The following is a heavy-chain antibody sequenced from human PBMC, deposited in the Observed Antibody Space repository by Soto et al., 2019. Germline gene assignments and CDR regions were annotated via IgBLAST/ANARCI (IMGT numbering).Heavy chain of an antibody. CDR2: VNPNNGDT. D-gene: IGHD3-10*01. V-gene: IGHV1-8*01. CDR1: GYTFSNYD. Sequence: QVQLVQSGAELKKPGASVKVSCKASGYTFSNYDMNWVRQATGQGPEWIGWVNPNNGDTGYAQKCQARVTLTTHISTTTAYMELTSLRSEDTAIYYCAKVSRKGSAIDFDYWGQGTLITVSS. J-gene: IGHJ4*02. CDR3: AKVSRKGSAIDFDY.